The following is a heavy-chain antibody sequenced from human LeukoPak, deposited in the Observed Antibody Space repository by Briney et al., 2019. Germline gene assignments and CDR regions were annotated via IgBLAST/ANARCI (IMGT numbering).Heavy chain of an antibody. CDR2: ISSSANTI. J-gene: IGHJ3*02. V-gene: IGHV3-48*03. CDR1: GFTFSSYE. CDR3: ASRYCSGGSCYGRDGFDI. D-gene: IGHD2-15*01. Sequence: GGSLRLSCAASGFTFSSYEMNWVRQARGKWLEWVSYISSSANTIYYADSVRGRFTISRDNAKNSLYLQMNSLRAEDTAVYYCASRYCSGGSCYGRDGFDIWGQGTRVTVSS.